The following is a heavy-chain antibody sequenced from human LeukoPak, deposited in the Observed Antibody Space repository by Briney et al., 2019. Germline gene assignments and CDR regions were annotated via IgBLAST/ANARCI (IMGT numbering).Heavy chain of an antibody. J-gene: IGHJ4*02. CDR2: IYYSGST. Sequence: PSETLSLTCTVSGGSISSGDYYWSWIRQPPGKGLEWIGYIYYSGSTYYNPSLKSRVTISVDTSKNQFSLKLSSVTAADTAVYYCARAWPSPDSPGYDYWGQGTLVTVSS. CDR1: GGSISSGDYY. V-gene: IGHV4-30-4*08. CDR3: ARAWPSPDSPGYDY. D-gene: IGHD3-22*01.